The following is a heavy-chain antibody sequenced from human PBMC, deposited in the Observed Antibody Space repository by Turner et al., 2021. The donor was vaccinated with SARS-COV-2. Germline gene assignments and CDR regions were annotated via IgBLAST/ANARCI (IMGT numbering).Heavy chain of an antibody. J-gene: IGHJ3*02. Sequence: QVQLVQSGAEVKKPGASVKVSCKASGYTFTSYYMHWVLQAPGQGREWMGMINPSAGSTSDAQKFQGRVTMTRDTSTSTVYMELSSLRSEDTAVYYCARDRPHYYDSSGYYYTDAFDIWGQGTMVTGSS. CDR3: ARDRPHYYDSSGYYYTDAFDI. CDR2: INPSAGST. CDR1: GYTFTSYY. V-gene: IGHV1-46*01. D-gene: IGHD3-22*01.